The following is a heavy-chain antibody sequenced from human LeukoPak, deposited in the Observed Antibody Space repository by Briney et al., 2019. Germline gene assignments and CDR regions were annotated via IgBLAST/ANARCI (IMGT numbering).Heavy chain of an antibody. V-gene: IGHV4-30-4*08. CDR1: GGSISSGDYY. CDR3: ARERANGEGYYDFWSGYYFIDY. CDR2: IYYSGST. J-gene: IGHJ4*02. Sequence: SETLSLTCTVSGGSISSGDYYWSWIRQPPGKGLEWIGYIYYSGSTYYNPSLKSRVTISVDTSKNQFSLKLSSVTAADTAVYYCARERANGEGYYDFWSGYYFIDYWGQGTLVTVSS. D-gene: IGHD3-3*01.